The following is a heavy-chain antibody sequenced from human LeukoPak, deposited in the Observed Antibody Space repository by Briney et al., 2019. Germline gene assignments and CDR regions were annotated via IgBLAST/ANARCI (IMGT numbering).Heavy chain of an antibody. CDR3: ARDLFTMVRTEGPLDP. CDR2: ISPSGGST. V-gene: IGHV1-46*01. J-gene: IGHJ5*02. D-gene: IGHD3-10*01. Sequence: ASVKVSCKAFGYTFTSNYMHWVRQAPGQGPEWMGVISPSGGSTTYAQKFQGRVTLTRDMSTSTDYLELSSLRSDDTAVYYCARDLFTMVRTEGPLDPWGQGTLVTVSS. CDR1: GYTFTSNY.